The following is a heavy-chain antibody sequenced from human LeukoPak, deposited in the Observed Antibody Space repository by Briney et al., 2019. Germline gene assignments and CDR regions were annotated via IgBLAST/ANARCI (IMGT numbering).Heavy chain of an antibody. CDR1: GFTFSSYS. V-gene: IGHV3-48*02. D-gene: IGHD3-3*01. Sequence: GGSLRLSCAASGFTFSSYSMNWLRQAPGKGLEWVSYISSSNSTIYYADSVKGRFTISRDNATNSLYLQMNSLRDEGTAVYYCARGFWSGYSFDYWGQGTLVTVSS. J-gene: IGHJ4*02. CDR3: ARGFWSGYSFDY. CDR2: ISSSNSTI.